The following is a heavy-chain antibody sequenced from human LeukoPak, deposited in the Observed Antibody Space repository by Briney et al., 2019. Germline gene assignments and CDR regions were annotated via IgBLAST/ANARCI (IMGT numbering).Heavy chain of an antibody. D-gene: IGHD1-26*01. Sequence: GGTLRLSCAASGFTFSSYGMTWVRQAPGKGLEWVSVISGSGGSTDYADSVKGRFTISRDNSKNTLYLQMYSLRAEDTAVYYCARDHPLLGRFDPWGQGTLVTVSS. CDR2: ISGSGGST. CDR1: GFTFSSYG. CDR3: ARDHPLLGRFDP. V-gene: IGHV3-23*01. J-gene: IGHJ5*02.